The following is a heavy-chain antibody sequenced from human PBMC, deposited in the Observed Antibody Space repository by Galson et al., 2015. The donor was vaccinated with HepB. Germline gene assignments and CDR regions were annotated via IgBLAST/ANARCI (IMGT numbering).Heavy chain of an antibody. CDR1: GFTFSSYG. D-gene: IGHD3-10*01. CDR3: AKPMVRGVIMRY. Sequence: SLRLSCAASGFTFSSYGMHWVRQAPGKGLEWVAFIRYDGSNKYYADSVKGRFTISRDNSKNTLYLQMNSLRAEDTAVYYCAKPMVRGVIMRYWGQGTLVTVSS. CDR2: IRYDGSNK. V-gene: IGHV3-30*02. J-gene: IGHJ4*02.